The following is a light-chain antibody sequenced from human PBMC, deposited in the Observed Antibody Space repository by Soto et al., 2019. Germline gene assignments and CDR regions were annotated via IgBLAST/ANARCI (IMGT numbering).Light chain of an antibody. CDR1: QSVSNN. J-gene: IGKJ1*01. Sequence: EIVLTQSPGTLSLSPGERATLSCRASQSVSNNYLAWYQQKPGQAPRLLIYGASTRATGIPARFSGSGSGTEFTLTISSLQSEEFAVDYCQQYNNWPSFGQGTKVDIK. CDR2: GAS. CDR3: QQYNNWPS. V-gene: IGKV3-15*01.